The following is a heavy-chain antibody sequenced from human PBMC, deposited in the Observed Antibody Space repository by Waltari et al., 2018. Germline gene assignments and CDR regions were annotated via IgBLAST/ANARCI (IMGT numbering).Heavy chain of an antibody. CDR1: GGSISSSSYY. V-gene: IGHV4-39*07. CDR3: ARVPPYYSSSPGGGFDY. Sequence: QLQLQESGPGLVKPSETLSLTCTVSGGSISSSSYYWGWIRQPPGKGLEWIGSIYYRGSTYYNPSLKSRVTISVDTSKNQFSLKLSSVTAADTAVYYCARVPPYYSSSPGGGFDYWGQGTLVTVSS. CDR2: IYYRGST. J-gene: IGHJ4*02. D-gene: IGHD6-6*01.